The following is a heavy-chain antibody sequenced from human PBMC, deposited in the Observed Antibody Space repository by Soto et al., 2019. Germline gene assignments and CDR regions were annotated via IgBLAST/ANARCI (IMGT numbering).Heavy chain of an antibody. V-gene: IGHV1-69*06. Sequence: SVKVSCKASEDTFRNYAISWVRQAPGQGLEWMGGIIPIFGTANYAQKFQGRVTITADTSANTVYLELSSLRSEDTAVSYCASTTYDSSGNYYWCLGLWGRGTLVTVSS. CDR3: ASTTYDSSGNYYWCLGL. J-gene: IGHJ2*01. D-gene: IGHD3-22*01. CDR1: EDTFRNYA. CDR2: IIPIFGTA.